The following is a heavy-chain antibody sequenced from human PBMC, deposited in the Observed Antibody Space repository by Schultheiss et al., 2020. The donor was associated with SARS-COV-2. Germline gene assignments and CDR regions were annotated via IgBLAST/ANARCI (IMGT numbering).Heavy chain of an antibody. Sequence: GGSLRLSCFASGFTFSNAWMNWVRQAPGKGLEWVSYISGSGGTIYYADSVKGRFTISRDNAKSSLYLQMNSLRAEDTAVYYCARDPISMYYYDSSGHEVWGQGTMVTVSS. J-gene: IGHJ3*01. V-gene: IGHV3-48*04. CDR2: ISGSGGTI. CDR1: GFTFSNAW. CDR3: ARDPISMYYYDSSGHEV. D-gene: IGHD3-22*01.